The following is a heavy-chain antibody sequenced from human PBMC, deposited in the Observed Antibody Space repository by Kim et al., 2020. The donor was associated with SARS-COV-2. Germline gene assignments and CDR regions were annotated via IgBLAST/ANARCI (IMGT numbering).Heavy chain of an antibody. J-gene: IGHJ3*02. V-gene: IGHV4-59*01. CDR1: GGSISSYY. Sequence: SETLSLTCTVSGGSISSYYWSWIRQPPGKGLEWIGYIYYSGSTNYNPYLKSRVTISVDTSKNQFSLKLSSVTAADTAVYYCARATVAFDIWGQGTMVTVS. CDR3: ARATVAFDI. CDR2: IYYSGST.